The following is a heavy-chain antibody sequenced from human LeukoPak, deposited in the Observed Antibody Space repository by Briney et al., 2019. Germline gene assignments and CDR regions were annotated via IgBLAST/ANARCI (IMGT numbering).Heavy chain of an antibody. CDR2: ISYDGSNK. CDR1: GFTFSSYA. CDR3: AREESMCSSTSCSPLFGY. Sequence: GGSLRLSCAASGFTFSSYAMHWVRQAPGKGLEWVAVISYDGSNKYYADSVKGRFTISRDNSKNTLYLQMNSLRAEDTAVYYCAREESMCSSTSCSPLFGYWGQGTLVTVSS. J-gene: IGHJ4*02. V-gene: IGHV3-30-3*01. D-gene: IGHD2-2*01.